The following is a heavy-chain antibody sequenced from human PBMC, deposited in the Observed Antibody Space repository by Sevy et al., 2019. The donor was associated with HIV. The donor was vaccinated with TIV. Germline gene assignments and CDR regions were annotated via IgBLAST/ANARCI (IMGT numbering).Heavy chain of an antibody. V-gene: IGHV7-4-1*02. CDR1: GYTFTKYG. Sequence: ASVKVSCKASGYTFTKYGMNWVRQAPGQGPEWMGWINTNTGNPTYHQGFTGRFAFSLATSVSTGHLLISSLKTDDTAVYYCARGIGQQLTVIFDYWGQGTPVTVSS. CDR3: ARGIGQQLTVIFDY. D-gene: IGHD6-13*01. CDR2: INTNTGNP. J-gene: IGHJ4*02.